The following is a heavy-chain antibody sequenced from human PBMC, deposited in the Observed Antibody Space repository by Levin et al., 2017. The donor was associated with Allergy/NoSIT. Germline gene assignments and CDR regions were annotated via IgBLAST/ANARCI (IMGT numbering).Heavy chain of an antibody. Sequence: QAGGSLRLSCDTSGFTFGSYGMHWVRQAPGKGLDWVAYIWFDGSDKYYSESVRGRFTISRDSSKNTVYLQMNSLRGDDTAMYYCVRRGDYDNYFEYWGRGTLVTVSS. J-gene: IGHJ4*02. CDR1: GFTFGSYG. CDR3: VRRGDYDNYFEY. CDR2: IWFDGSDK. V-gene: IGHV3-33*01. D-gene: IGHD4-17*01.